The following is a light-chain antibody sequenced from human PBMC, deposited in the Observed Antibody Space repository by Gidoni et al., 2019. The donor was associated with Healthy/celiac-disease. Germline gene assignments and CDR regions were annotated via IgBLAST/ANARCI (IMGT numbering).Light chain of an antibody. V-gene: IGKV4-1*01. Sequence: DIVMTQSPDSLAVSLGESATINCKSSQSVLYSSNNKNYLAWYQQKPGQPPKLLIYWASTRESGVPDRFSGSGSGTDFTLTISSLQAEDVAVDYCQQYYSTPVTFGPGTKVDIK. CDR2: WAS. CDR1: QSVLYSSNNKNY. CDR3: QQYYSTPVT. J-gene: IGKJ3*01.